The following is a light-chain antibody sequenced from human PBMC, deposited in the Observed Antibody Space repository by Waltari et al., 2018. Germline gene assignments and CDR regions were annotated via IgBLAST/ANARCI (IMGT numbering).Light chain of an antibody. CDR1: SSNIGNYY. CDR2: HNN. J-gene: IGLJ2*01. V-gene: IGLV1-51*01. Sequence: QSVLTQPPSVSAAPGQKVTISCSGSSSNIGNYYVSWYYQLPGAAPKLLIYHNNARPSGIPDRFSASKAGTSATLGITGLQIGDEADYYCATWDNNLKDVVFGGGTKLTVL. CDR3: ATWDNNLKDVV.